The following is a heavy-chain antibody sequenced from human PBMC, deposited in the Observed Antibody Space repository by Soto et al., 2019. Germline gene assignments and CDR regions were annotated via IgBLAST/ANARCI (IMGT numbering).Heavy chain of an antibody. V-gene: IGHV3-11*01. CDR2: ISSSGSTI. CDR1: GFTFSDYY. Sequence: QVQLVESGGGLVKPGGSLRLSCAASGFTFSDYYMSWLRQAPGKGLEWVSYISSSGSTIYYADSVKGRFTISRDNAKNSLYLQMNSLRAEDTAVYYCARDQYYYGSGSYPYYYYGMDVWGQGTTVTVSS. CDR3: ARDQYYYGSGSYPYYYYGMDV. D-gene: IGHD3-10*01. J-gene: IGHJ6*02.